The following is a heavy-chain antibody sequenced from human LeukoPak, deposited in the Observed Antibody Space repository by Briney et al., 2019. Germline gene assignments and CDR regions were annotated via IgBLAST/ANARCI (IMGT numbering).Heavy chain of an antibody. V-gene: IGHV3-21*04. D-gene: IGHD3-10*01. J-gene: IGHJ5*02. CDR1: GFTFSSYS. CDR3: ARGTYYYGSGSENWFDP. Sequence: GGSLRLSCAASGFTFSSYSMNWVRQAPGKGLEWVSSISSSSSYIYYADSVKGRFTISRDNAKNSLYLQMNSLRAEDTALYYCARGTYYYGSGSENWFDPWGQGTLVTVSS. CDR2: ISSSSSYI.